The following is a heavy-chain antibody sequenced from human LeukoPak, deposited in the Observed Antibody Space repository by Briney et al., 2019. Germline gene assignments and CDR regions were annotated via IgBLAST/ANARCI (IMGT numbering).Heavy chain of an antibody. CDR2: INHSGST. V-gene: IGHV4-34*01. J-gene: IGHJ4*02. CDR1: GGSFSGYY. D-gene: IGHD1-26*01. Sequence: KPSETLSLTCAVYGGSFSGYYWSWIRQPPGKGLEWIGEINHSGSTNYNPSLESRVTISVDTSKNQFSLKLSSVTAADTAVYYCARHPLPRWGFDYWGRGTLVTVSS. CDR3: ARHPLPRWGFDY.